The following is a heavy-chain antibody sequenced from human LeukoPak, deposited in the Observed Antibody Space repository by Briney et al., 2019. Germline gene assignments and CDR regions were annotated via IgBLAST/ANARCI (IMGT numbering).Heavy chain of an antibody. CDR1: GYTFPNYG. CDR2: ISAYNSNT. J-gene: IGHJ4*02. CDR3: ARDELSASGSYYNAQGY. V-gene: IGHV1-18*01. Sequence: ASVKVSCKASGYTFPNYGISWVRQAPGQGLEWMGWISAYNSNTNYAQKLQGRVTMTTDTSTSTAYMELRSLRSGDAAVYFCARDELSASGSYYNAQGYWGQGTLVTVSS. D-gene: IGHD3-10*01.